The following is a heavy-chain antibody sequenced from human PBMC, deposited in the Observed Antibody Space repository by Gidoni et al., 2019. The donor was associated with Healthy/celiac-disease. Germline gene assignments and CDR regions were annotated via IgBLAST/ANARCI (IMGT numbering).Heavy chain of an antibody. D-gene: IGHD3-22*01. Sequence: QVQLVESGGGVVQPGRSLRLSCAASGFTFSSYGRHWVRQAPGKGLEWVAVIWYDGSNKYYADSVKGRFTISRDNSKNTLYLQMNSLRAEDTAVYYCARDYDSSGYPPDYGMDVWGQGTTVTVSS. CDR1: GFTFSSYG. CDR3: ARDYDSSGYPPDYGMDV. V-gene: IGHV3-33*01. J-gene: IGHJ6*02. CDR2: IWYDGSNK.